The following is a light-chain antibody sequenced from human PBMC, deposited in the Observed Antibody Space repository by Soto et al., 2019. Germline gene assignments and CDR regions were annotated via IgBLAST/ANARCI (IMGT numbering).Light chain of an antibody. J-gene: IGLJ1*01. V-gene: IGLV1-40*01. Sequence: QSVLTQPPSVSGAPGQRVTISCTGSSSNIGAGYDVHWYQQLPGTAPQLLIYGNNNRPSGVPDRFSGSKSGTSASLAITGLQAEDEADYYCQSYDSRLSNYVFGTGTKLTVL. CDR3: QSYDSRLSNYV. CDR1: SSNIGAGYD. CDR2: GNN.